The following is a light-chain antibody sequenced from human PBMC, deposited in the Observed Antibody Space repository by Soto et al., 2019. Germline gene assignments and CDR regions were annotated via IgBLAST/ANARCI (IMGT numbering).Light chain of an antibody. CDR1: QTISSY. V-gene: IGKV1-9*01. Sequence: DIQMTQSPSSLSASVLYRVTITCRASQTISSYLNWYQKKPGKAPTLLIYAASTLQSGVPSRFSGSRSGTEFSLTINSLQPEDFATYYCQKLNTFPLTFGQGTRLEIK. CDR3: QKLNTFPLT. CDR2: AAS. J-gene: IGKJ5*01.